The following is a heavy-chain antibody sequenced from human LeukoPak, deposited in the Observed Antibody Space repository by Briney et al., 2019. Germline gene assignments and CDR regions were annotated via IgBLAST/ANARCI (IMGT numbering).Heavy chain of an antibody. V-gene: IGHV3-9*01. Sequence: PGGSLRLSCAASGFTFDDYAMHWVRQAPGKGLEWVSGISWNSGSIGYADSVKGRFTISRDNAKNSLYLQMNSLRAEDTAVYYCAKGVTYFDFWSAFNHGAFDISGQGTVVTVSS. J-gene: IGHJ3*02. D-gene: IGHD3-3*01. CDR1: GFTFDDYA. CDR3: AKGVTYFDFWSAFNHGAFDI. CDR2: ISWNSGSI.